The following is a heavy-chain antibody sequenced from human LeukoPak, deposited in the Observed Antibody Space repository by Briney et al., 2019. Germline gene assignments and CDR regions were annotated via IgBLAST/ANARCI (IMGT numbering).Heavy chain of an antibody. D-gene: IGHD6-13*01. Sequence: GGSLRLSCAASGFTFDDYGMSWVRQAPGKGLEWVSRINWNGGSTGYADSVKGRFTISRDNAKNSLYLQMNSLRAEDTALYYCARTGYSGSWRNYFDYWGQGTLVTASS. CDR1: GFTFDDYG. V-gene: IGHV3-20*04. J-gene: IGHJ4*02. CDR3: ARTGYSGSWRNYFDY. CDR2: INWNGGST.